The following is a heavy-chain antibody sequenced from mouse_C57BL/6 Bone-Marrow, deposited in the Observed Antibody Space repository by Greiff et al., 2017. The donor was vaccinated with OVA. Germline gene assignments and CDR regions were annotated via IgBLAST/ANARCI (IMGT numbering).Heavy chain of an antibody. Sequence: EVQLVESGGGLVKPGGSLKLSCAASGFTFSDYGMHWVRQAPEKGLEWVAYISSGSSTIYYADTVKGRFTISRDNAKNTLFLQMTSMRSEDTAMYYCARSDYDYFDYWGQGTTLTVSS. V-gene: IGHV5-17*01. CDR2: ISSGSSTI. J-gene: IGHJ2*01. D-gene: IGHD2-4*01. CDR1: GFTFSDYG. CDR3: ARSDYDYFDY.